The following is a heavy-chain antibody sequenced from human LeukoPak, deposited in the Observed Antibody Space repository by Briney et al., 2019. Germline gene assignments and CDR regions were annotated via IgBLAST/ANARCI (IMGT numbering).Heavy chain of an antibody. D-gene: IGHD1-1*01. CDR1: GGSISSGGYS. CDR3: ARGVQYVVSQHGNWFDP. J-gene: IGHJ5*02. Sequence: SETLSLTCAVSGGSISSGGYSWSWVRQPPGKGLEWIGYIYYSGSTYYNPSLKSRVTISVDRSKNQFSLKLSSVTAADTAVYYCARGVQYVVSQHGNWFDPWGQGTLVTVSS. CDR2: IYYSGST. V-gene: IGHV4-30-2*01.